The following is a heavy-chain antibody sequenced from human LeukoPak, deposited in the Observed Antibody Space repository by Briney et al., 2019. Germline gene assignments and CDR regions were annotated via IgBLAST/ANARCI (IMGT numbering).Heavy chain of an antibody. Sequence: PGGSLRLSCAASGFTVSSNYMSWVRQAPGKGLEWVSVIYSGGSTYYADSVKGRSTISRDNAKNSLYLQMNSLRAEDTAVYYCARDNLYYFDYWGQGTLVTVSS. CDR3: ARDNLYYFDY. J-gene: IGHJ4*02. D-gene: IGHD1-20*01. CDR1: GFTVSSNY. CDR2: IYSGGST. V-gene: IGHV3-53*01.